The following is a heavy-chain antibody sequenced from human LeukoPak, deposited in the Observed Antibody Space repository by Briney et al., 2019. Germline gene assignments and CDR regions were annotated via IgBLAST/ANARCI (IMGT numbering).Heavy chain of an antibody. V-gene: IGHV3-7*03. CDR2: VKQDGSEK. CDR3: VRGRVPAY. CDR1: GFTFSNYW. D-gene: IGHD2-2*01. J-gene: IGHJ4*02. Sequence: PGGSLRLSCAASGFTFSNYWMSWVRQAPGKGLEWVASVKQDGSEKNYVDSMKGRFTISRDNAKNSLYLQMNSLRAEDTAVHYCVRGRVPAYWGQGTLVTVSS.